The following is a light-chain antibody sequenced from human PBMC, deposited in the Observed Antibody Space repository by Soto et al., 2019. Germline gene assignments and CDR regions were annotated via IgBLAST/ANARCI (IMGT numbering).Light chain of an antibody. CDR2: GAS. J-gene: IGKJ2*01. CDR3: QQYDRSSYT. V-gene: IGKV3-20*01. Sequence: PGERATLSCRTSQSVVSSSLAWYQQKPGQAPRLLIYGASSRATGIPDRFTGSGSGTDFTLTITRLEPEDSAVYYCQQYDRSSYTFGQGTKLEIK. CDR1: QSVVSSS.